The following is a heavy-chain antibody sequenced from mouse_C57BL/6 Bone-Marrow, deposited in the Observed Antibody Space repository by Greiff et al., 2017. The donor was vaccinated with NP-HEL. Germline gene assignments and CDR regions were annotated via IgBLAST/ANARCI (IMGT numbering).Heavy chain of an antibody. CDR3: AREEDYYYGRENWFAY. Sequence: EVQRVESGGGLVKPGGSLKLSCAASGFTFSDYGMHWVRQAPEKGLEWVAYISSGSSTIYYADTVKGRFTISRDNAKNTRFLQMTSLRSEDTAMCYCAREEDYYYGRENWFAYWGQGTLVTVSA. CDR2: ISSGSSTI. CDR1: GFTFSDYG. J-gene: IGHJ3*01. D-gene: IGHD1-1*01. V-gene: IGHV5-17*01.